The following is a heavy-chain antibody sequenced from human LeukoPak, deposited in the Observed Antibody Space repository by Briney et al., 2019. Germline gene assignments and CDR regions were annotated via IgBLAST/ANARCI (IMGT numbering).Heavy chain of an antibody. V-gene: IGHV1-2*02. Sequence: ASVKVSCKASGYTFTGYYMHWVRQAPGQGLEWMGWINPNSGGTNYAQKFQGRVTMTRDTSISTAYMELSRLRSDDTAVYYCARAPRFLEWLFYDGADWYFDLWGRGTLVTVSS. CDR2: INPNSGGT. CDR3: ARAPRFLEWLFYDGADWYFDL. D-gene: IGHD3-3*01. J-gene: IGHJ2*01. CDR1: GYTFTGYY.